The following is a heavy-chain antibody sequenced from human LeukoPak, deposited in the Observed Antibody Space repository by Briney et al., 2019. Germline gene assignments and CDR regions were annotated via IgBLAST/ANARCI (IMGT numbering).Heavy chain of an antibody. D-gene: IGHD1-1*01. CDR2: IYSGGST. CDR1: GFTASSNY. Sequence: GGSLRLSCAASGFTASSNYMSWVRQAPGKGLEWVSVIYSGGSTYYADSVKGRFTISRDNSKNTLYLQMNSLRAEDTAVYYCARFTQLERRGNRDGGWFDPWGQGTLVTVSS. CDR3: ARFTQLERRGNRDGGWFDP. J-gene: IGHJ5*02. V-gene: IGHV3-66*01.